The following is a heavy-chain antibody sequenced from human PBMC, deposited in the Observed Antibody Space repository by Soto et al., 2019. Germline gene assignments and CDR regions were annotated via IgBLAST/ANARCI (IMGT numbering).Heavy chain of an antibody. Sequence: QAQLVQSGAEVKKPGASVKVSCRASGYTFTSYGYAWVRQAPGQGLEWMGWISAYNGDTNYAQKFLDRVTLTTDTSTTTVNMELRNLGSDDTAIYYCARSGAYCTSITCLFDAFWGLGTLVTVSS. CDR3: ARSGAYCTSITCLFDAF. CDR2: ISAYNGDT. V-gene: IGHV1-18*01. CDR1: GYTFTSYG. J-gene: IGHJ4*02. D-gene: IGHD1-26*01.